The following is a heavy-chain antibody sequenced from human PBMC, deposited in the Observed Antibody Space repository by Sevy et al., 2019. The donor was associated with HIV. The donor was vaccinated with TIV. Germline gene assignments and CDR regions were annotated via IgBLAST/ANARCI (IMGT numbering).Heavy chain of an antibody. J-gene: IGHJ5*02. D-gene: IGHD6-19*01. V-gene: IGHV4-61*02. CDR3: ARKIAVAGLGVWFDP. Sequence: SETLSLTCTVSGGSISSGSYYWSWIRQPAGKGLEWIGRIYTSGSTNYNPSLKSRVTISVDASKNQFSLKLSSVTAADTAVHYCARKIAVAGLGVWFDPWGQGTLVTVSS. CDR1: GGSISSGSYY. CDR2: IYTSGST.